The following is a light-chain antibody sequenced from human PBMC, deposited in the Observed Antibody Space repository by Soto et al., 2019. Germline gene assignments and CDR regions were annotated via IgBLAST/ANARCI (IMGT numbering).Light chain of an antibody. CDR1: QSISSW. CDR2: DAS. V-gene: IGKV1-5*01. CDR3: QQYNSYPRT. Sequence: DIQMTQSPSTLSASVGDRVTITCRASQSISSWLAWYQQKPGKAPKVLVYDASSLESGVPSRFRGSGSGTEFTLTTSSLQPDDFATYYCQQYNSYPRTFGQGTKVEI. J-gene: IGKJ1*01.